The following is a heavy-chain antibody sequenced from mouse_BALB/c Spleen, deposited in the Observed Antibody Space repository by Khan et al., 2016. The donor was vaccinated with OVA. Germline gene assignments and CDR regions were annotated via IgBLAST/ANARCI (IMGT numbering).Heavy chain of an antibody. J-gene: IGHJ3*01. Sequence: VELVESGPELVKPGASVKMSCKASGYTFTSYVTCWGKQKLGQGHLWLGYYYPFNGDTKYNEYLKDKATLTSDKSTSTSYLEFSSLTTEDSAASFCAPVGSYYVSFAYWGQGTLVTVS. CDR1: GYTFTSYV. CDR2: YYPFNGDT. CDR3: APVGSYYVSFAY. D-gene: IGHD2-12*01. V-gene: IGHV1S136*01.